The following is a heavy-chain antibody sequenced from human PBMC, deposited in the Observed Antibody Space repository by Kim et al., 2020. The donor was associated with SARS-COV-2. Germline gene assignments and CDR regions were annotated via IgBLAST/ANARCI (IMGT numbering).Heavy chain of an antibody. CDR3: TTQIEGRGYNLGYVSWFDP. J-gene: IGHJ5*02. CDR1: GFTFSNAW. D-gene: IGHD5-18*01. V-gene: IGHV3-15*01. CDR2: IKRKNDGGTT. Sequence: PGGSLRLSCAASGFTFSNAWMSWVRQAPGKGLEWVGRIKRKNDGGTTDYAAPVKGRFRISRDDSKNTLYLQMNSLKTEDTAVYYCTTQIEGRGYNLGYVSWFDPWGQGTLVTVSS.